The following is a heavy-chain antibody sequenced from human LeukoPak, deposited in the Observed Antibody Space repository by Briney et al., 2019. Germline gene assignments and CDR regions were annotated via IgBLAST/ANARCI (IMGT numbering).Heavy chain of an antibody. CDR2: ISGSGGST. Sequence: GGSLRLSCAASGFTFSSYAMSWVRQAPGKGLEWVSTISGSGGSTYYADSVKGRFTISRDNSKNTLYLQMNSLRAEDTAVYYCAKDLRGGLYGMDVWGQGTTVTVSS. CDR3: AKDLRGGLYGMDV. V-gene: IGHV3-23*01. D-gene: IGHD3-10*01. CDR1: GFTFSSYA. J-gene: IGHJ6*02.